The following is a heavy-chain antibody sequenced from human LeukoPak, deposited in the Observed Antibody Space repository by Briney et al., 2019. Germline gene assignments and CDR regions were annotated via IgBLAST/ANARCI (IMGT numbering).Heavy chain of an antibody. J-gene: IGHJ4*02. D-gene: IGHD2-15*01. V-gene: IGHV4-59*12. CDR2: IYYRGST. CDR3: ARERRGSCSGGSCYVFDY. Sequence: SETLSLTCTVSGGSISGYYWSWIRQPPGKGLEWIGYIYYRGSTNSNPSLKSRVTISVDTSKNQFSLRLSSVTAADTAVYYCARERRGSCSGGSCYVFDYWGQGTLVTVSS. CDR1: GGSISGYY.